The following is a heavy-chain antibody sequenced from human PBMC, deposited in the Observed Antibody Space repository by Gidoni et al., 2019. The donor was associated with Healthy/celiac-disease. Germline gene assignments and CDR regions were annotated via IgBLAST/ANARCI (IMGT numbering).Heavy chain of an antibody. J-gene: IGHJ4*02. Sequence: EVQLVESGGGLVQPGRSLRLSCAASGFTFDDYAMHWVRQAPGKGLEWVSGISWNSGSIGYADSVKGRFTISRDNAKNSLYLQMNSLRAEDTALYYCAKDRGNTFWAPLSKYYYDSSGPFDYWGQGTLVTVSS. CDR1: GFTFDDYA. V-gene: IGHV3-9*01. CDR3: AKDRGNTFWAPLSKYYYDSSGPFDY. CDR2: ISWNSGSI. D-gene: IGHD3-22*01.